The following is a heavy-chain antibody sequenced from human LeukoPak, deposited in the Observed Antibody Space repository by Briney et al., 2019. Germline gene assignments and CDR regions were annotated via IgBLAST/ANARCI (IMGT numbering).Heavy chain of an antibody. D-gene: IGHD3-3*01. J-gene: IGHJ5*02. CDR1: GGTFSSYT. Sequence: SVKVSCKASGGTFSSYTISWVRQAPGQGLEWMGRIIPILGIANYAQKFQVRVTITADKSTSTAYMKLSSLTSEDTAVYYCARDRRFDFWSGYSMPVSPPALGGLYNWFDPWGQGTLVTVSS. V-gene: IGHV1-69*04. CDR2: IIPILGIA. CDR3: ARDRRFDFWSGYSMPVSPPALGGLYNWFDP.